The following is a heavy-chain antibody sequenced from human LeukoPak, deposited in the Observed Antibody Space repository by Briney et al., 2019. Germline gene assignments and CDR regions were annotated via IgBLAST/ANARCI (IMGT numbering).Heavy chain of an antibody. J-gene: IGHJ4*02. CDR2: ISEDGSST. V-gene: IGHV3-74*01. CDR3: ARAGGDLGNYFDY. CDR1: GFTFSSYW. Sequence: PGGSLRLSCEASGFTFSSYWMHWVRHTPGKGLVWVSRISEDGSSTSYADSVKGRFTISRDNAKNSLYLQMNSLRAEDTAVYYCARAGGDLGNYFDYWGQGTLVTVSS. D-gene: IGHD3-10*01.